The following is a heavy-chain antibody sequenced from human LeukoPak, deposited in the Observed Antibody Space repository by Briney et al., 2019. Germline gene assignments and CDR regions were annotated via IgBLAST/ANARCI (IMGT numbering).Heavy chain of an antibody. J-gene: IGHJ6*03. Sequence: SVKVSCKASGGTFSSYTISWVRQAPGQGLEWMGRIIPILGIANYAQKFQGRVTITADKSTSTAYMELSSQRSEDTAVYYCAREYNWNDPYYYYYMDVWGKGTTVTFSS. CDR1: GGTFSSYT. CDR2: IIPILGIA. D-gene: IGHD1-20*01. CDR3: AREYNWNDPYYYYYMDV. V-gene: IGHV1-69*04.